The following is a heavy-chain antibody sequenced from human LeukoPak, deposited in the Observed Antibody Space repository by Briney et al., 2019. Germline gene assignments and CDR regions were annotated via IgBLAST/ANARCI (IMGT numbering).Heavy chain of an antibody. CDR1: GASITSFH. Sequence: SETLSLTCAVSGASITSFHWTWFRQPAGRGLEWIGLIYTSGSTLYNPSLQSRVAMSVDVTKNQLSLKLSYVTAADAATYYCARKDGDYWGQGTLVTVPS. D-gene: IGHD6-6*01. V-gene: IGHV4-4*07. J-gene: IGHJ4*02. CDR2: IYTSGST. CDR3: ARKDGDY.